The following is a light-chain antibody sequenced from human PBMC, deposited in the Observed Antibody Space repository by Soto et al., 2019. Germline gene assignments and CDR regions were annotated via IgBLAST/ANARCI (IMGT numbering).Light chain of an antibody. J-gene: IGKJ2*01. Sequence: EIVLTQSPGTLSLSPGERATLSGRASQSVSSNYLAWYQQKPGQAPRLLIYGASRGAAGIPDRFSGSGSGTDFTLTISRLETADFAVYFCQQYGRSPMFTFGQGTKLEVK. CDR3: QQYGRSPMFT. CDR2: GAS. CDR1: QSVSSNY. V-gene: IGKV3-20*01.